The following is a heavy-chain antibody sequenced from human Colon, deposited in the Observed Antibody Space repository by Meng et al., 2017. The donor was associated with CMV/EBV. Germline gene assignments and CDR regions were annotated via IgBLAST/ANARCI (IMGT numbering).Heavy chain of an antibody. CDR3: ARGLGTYYYYAVDV. D-gene: IGHD1-1*01. J-gene: IGHJ6*02. V-gene: IGHV1-69*05. CDR2: TIPIFGTT. Sequence: SVKVSCKASGGTFSRNAIHWVRQAPGQGLEWMGGTIPIFGTTNNAQKFQGRVTITMDESTSTAYMELSSLRSEDTAVYYCARGLGTYYYYAVDVWGQGTTVTVSS. CDR1: GGTFSRNA.